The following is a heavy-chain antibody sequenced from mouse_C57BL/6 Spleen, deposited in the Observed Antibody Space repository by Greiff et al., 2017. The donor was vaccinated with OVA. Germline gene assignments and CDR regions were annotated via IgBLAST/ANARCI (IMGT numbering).Heavy chain of an antibody. CDR2: IDPNSGGT. CDR1: GYTFTSYW. J-gene: IGHJ1*03. CDR3: ARREGYYGSSYGRWYFDV. Sequence: QVQLQQPGAELVKPGASVKLSCKASGYTFTSYWMHWVKQRPGRGLEWIGRIDPNSGGTKYNEKFKSKATLTVDKPSSTAYMQLSSLTSEDSAVYYCARREGYYGSSYGRWYFDVWGTGTTVTVSS. V-gene: IGHV1-72*01. D-gene: IGHD1-1*01.